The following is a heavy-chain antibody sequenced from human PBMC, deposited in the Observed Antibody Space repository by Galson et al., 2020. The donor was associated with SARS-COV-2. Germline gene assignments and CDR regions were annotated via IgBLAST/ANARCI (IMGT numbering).Heavy chain of an antibody. J-gene: IGHJ4*02. V-gene: IGHV3-13*05. D-gene: IGHD1-26*01. Sequence: GGSLRLSCAASGFSFSTYDMHWVRQVTGKGLEWVSGINTGGDPYYAASVKGRFTISRENAKNSLFLQMNNVRAGDTAVYYCTRGMGGGSQSVYDHWGQGTLVTVSS. CDR3: TRGMGGGSQSVYDH. CDR1: GFSFSTYD. CDR2: INTGGDP.